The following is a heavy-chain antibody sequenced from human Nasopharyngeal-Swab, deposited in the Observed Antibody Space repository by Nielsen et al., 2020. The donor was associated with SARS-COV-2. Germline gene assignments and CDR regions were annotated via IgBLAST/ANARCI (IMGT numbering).Heavy chain of an antibody. CDR3: ARDYDFWSGYYTGGASDI. Sequence: WVRQAPGQGLEWMGIINPSGGSTSYAQKFQGRVTMTRDTSTSTVYMELSSLRSEDTAVYYCARDYDFWSGYYTGGASDIWGQGTMVTVSS. D-gene: IGHD3-3*01. CDR2: INPSGGST. J-gene: IGHJ3*02. V-gene: IGHV1-46*01.